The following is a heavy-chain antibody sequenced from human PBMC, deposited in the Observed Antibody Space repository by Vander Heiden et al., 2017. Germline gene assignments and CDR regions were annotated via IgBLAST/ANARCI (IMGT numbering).Heavy chain of an antibody. Sequence: EVPLVAPGGGLVKPGGSMGRACGASAFTFSSHGMTWVRQAPGRGVDWVSAISSSSSYIYYAESVKGRFTISRDNAKNSLYLQMNSLRAEDTAVYYCARELYCTNGVCYTYYYYGMNVWGQGTTVTVSS. CDR3: ARELYCTNGVCYTYYYYGMNV. CDR1: AFTFSSHG. J-gene: IGHJ6*02. V-gene: IGHV3-21*01. CDR2: ISSSSSYI. D-gene: IGHD2-8*01.